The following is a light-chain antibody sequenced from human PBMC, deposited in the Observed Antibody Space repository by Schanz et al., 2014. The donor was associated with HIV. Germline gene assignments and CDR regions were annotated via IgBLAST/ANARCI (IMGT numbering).Light chain of an antibody. V-gene: IGLV2-11*01. J-gene: IGLJ3*02. CDR3: CSYTSFGTLV. CDR2: DIT. CDR1: SGDVGIYNY. Sequence: QSALTQPRSVSGSPGQSVTISCTGASGDVGIYNYVSWYQQPPGKAPKLLIYDITKRPSGVPDRFSGSKSGNTASLTISGLQTEDEADYYCCSYTSFGTLVFGGGTKLTVL.